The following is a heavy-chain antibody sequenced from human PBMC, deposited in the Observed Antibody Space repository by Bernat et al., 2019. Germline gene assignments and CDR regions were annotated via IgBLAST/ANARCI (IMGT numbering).Heavy chain of an antibody. V-gene: IGHV3-11*05. Sequence: QVQLVESGGGLVKPGGSLRLSCAASGFTFSDYYMSWIRQAPGKGLEWVSYISSSSSYTSYAYSVKGRFAISRDNAKNSLYLQMNSLRAEGTAVYYCARDIVGAGFGSDYWGQGTLVTVSS. J-gene: IGHJ4*02. CDR1: GFTFSDYY. CDR3: ARDIVGAGFGSDY. CDR2: ISSSSSYT. D-gene: IGHD1-26*01.